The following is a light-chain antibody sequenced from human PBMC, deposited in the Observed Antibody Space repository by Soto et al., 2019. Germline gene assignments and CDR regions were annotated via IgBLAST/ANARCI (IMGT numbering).Light chain of an antibody. V-gene: IGKV1-39*01. J-gene: IGKJ2*01. CDR3: QQSYSTPYT. CDR2: TAS. CDR1: QSISSY. Sequence: DIQMTQSPSSLPASVGDRVTITCRASQSISSYLNWYQQKPGKAPKLLIYTASSLRSGVPSRFSGSGSGKDFTLTISSLKPEDFANYYCQQSYSTPYTFGQGTKLEIK.